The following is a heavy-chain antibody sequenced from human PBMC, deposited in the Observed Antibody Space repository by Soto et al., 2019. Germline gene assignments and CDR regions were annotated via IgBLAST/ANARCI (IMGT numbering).Heavy chain of an antibody. V-gene: IGHV1-2*02. D-gene: IGHD6-6*01. CDR3: ARASIAARLYYYYYYGMDV. CDR1: GYTFTGYY. J-gene: IGHJ6*02. Sequence: ASVKVSCKASGYTFTGYYMHWVRQAPGQGLEWMGWINPNSGGTNYAQKFQGRVTMTRDTSISTAYMELSRLRSDDTAVYYCARASIAARLYYYYYYGMDVWGQGTTVTVSS. CDR2: INPNSGGT.